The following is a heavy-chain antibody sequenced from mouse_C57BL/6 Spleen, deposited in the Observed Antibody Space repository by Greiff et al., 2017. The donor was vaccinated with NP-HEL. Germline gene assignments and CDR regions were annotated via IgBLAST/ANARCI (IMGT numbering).Heavy chain of an antibody. J-gene: IGHJ4*01. D-gene: IGHD2-3*01. CDR2: INPNNGGT. CDR3: ARRGDGYLYAMDY. CDR1: GYTFTDYY. Sequence: EVQLQQSGPELVKPGASVKISCKASGYTFTDYYMNWVKQSHGKSLEWIGDINPNNGGTSYNQKVKGKATLTVDKSSSTAYMELRSLTSEDSAVYYCARRGDGYLYAMDYWGQGTSVTVSS. V-gene: IGHV1-26*01.